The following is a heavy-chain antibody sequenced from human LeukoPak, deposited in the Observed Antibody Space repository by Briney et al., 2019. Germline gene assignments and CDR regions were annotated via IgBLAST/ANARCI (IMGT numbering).Heavy chain of an antibody. CDR3: AREATWGQWYFDH. Sequence: GGSLRLFCVASGFSFSNHGMHWVRQAPGKGLEWVSVIARDGGAKFYADSVKGRFTLSRDNSKDMFFLQLNFLTVEDTAIYYCAREATWGQWYFDHWGQGTPVTVSS. CDR1: GFSFSNHG. D-gene: IGHD6-19*01. J-gene: IGHJ4*02. CDR2: IARDGGAK. V-gene: IGHV3-30*03.